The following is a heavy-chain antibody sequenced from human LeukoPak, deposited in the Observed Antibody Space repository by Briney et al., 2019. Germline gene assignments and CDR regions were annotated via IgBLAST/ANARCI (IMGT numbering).Heavy chain of an antibody. J-gene: IGHJ3*02. Sequence: ETLSLTCTVSGGSISSSSYYWGWIRQPPGKGLEWIGSIYYSGSTYYNPSLKSRVTISVDTSKNQFSLKLSSVTAADTAVYYCARQAITYYYGSGSYSLRAFDIWGQGTMVTVSS. V-gene: IGHV4-39*01. CDR3: ARQAITYYYGSGSYSLRAFDI. CDR1: GGSISSSSYY. CDR2: IYYSGST. D-gene: IGHD3-10*01.